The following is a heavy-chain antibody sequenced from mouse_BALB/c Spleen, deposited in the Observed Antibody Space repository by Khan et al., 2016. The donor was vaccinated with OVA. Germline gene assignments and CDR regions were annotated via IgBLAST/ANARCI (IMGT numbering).Heavy chain of an antibody. V-gene: IGHV1-5*01. D-gene: IGHD3-1*01. CDR1: GYIFTDYL. CDR2: IYPGNNAT. J-gene: IGHJ3*01. CDR3: TRAGCGAFAF. Sequence: VQLQQSGTVLARPGTSVRMSCKASGYIFTDYLMHWVKQRPGQSLEWIGSIYPGNNATSSNQKFKDNAKLTSVPSATTAFRDFTSLTNEDAAVFYWTRAGCGAFAFWGQGTLVTGSA.